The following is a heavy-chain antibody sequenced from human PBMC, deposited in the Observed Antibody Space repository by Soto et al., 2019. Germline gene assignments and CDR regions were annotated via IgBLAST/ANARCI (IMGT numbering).Heavy chain of an antibody. D-gene: IGHD4-17*01. J-gene: IGHJ4*02. Sequence: QLQLQESGPGLVKPSETLSLTCTVSGGSISSSSYYWGWIRQPPGKGLEWIGSIYYSGSTYYNPSLKSRVTISVDTSKNQFSLKLSSVTAADTAVYYCATHLSKDYGGKVHWGQGTLVTVSS. V-gene: IGHV4-39*01. CDR1: GGSISSSSYY. CDR3: ATHLSKDYGGKVH. CDR2: IYYSGST.